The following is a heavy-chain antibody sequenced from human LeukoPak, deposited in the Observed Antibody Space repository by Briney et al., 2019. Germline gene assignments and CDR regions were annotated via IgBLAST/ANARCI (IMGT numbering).Heavy chain of an antibody. CDR3: ARARDSSWDY. Sequence: GGSLRLSCAGSGFSFSSYAMHWVRRAPGKGPEWVANIKDDGSEKYYVDSVKGRFTISRDDAKSSLYLQMNSLRAEDTAVYYCARARDSSWDYWGQGTLVTVSS. J-gene: IGHJ4*02. V-gene: IGHV3-7*03. CDR2: IKDDGSEK. D-gene: IGHD6-13*01. CDR1: GFSFSSYA.